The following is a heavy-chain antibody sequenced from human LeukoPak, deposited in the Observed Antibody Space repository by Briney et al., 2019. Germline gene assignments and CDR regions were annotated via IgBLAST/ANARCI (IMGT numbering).Heavy chain of an antibody. Sequence: PGGSRRLSCAASGFSFSGYNMNWARQAPWKGLEWVSYISSSGTTVYYADSVKGRFTISRDNAKNSLYLQMNSLRDEDTAVYYCVMVRGVSFDYWGQGTLVTVSS. CDR1: GFSFSGYN. CDR3: VMVRGVSFDY. CDR2: ISSSGTTV. J-gene: IGHJ4*02. D-gene: IGHD3-10*01. V-gene: IGHV3-48*02.